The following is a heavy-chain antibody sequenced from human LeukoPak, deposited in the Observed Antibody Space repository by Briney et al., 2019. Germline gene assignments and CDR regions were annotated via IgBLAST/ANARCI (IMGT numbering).Heavy chain of an antibody. CDR2: ISSSGSTI. Sequence: GGSLRLSCAASGFTFSDYNMSWIRQAPGKGLEWVSYISSSGSTIYYADSVKGRFTISRDNAKNSLYLQMNSLRAEDTAVYYCARDRVPNYYDSRSYYGMDVWGQGTTVTVSS. V-gene: IGHV3-11*04. J-gene: IGHJ6*02. CDR1: GFTFSDYN. CDR3: ARDRVPNYYDSRSYYGMDV. D-gene: IGHD3-22*01.